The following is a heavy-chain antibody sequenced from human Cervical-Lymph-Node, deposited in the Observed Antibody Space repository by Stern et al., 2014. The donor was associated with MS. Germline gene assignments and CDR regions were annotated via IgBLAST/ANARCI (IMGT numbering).Heavy chain of an antibody. CDR3: ARDRPNYGDLHWYFDL. Sequence: QVQLEQSGSELKKPGASVKVSCKASGYTFTSYAMNWVRQAPGQGLEWMGWINTNTVNPTYAQVFTGRFVFSLDTSVSTAYLQISSLKAEDTAVYYCARDRPNYGDLHWYFDLWGRGTLVTVSS. V-gene: IGHV7-4-1*02. J-gene: IGHJ2*01. CDR1: GYTFTSYA. CDR2: INTNTVNP. D-gene: IGHD4-17*01.